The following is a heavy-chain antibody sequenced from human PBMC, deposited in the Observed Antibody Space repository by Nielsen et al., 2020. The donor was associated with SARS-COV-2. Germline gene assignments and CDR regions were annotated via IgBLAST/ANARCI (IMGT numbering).Heavy chain of an antibody. CDR3: ARVGQTGAFDI. D-gene: IGHD7-27*01. CDR2: IYYSGST. CDR1: GGSFSGYY. Sequence: SETLSLTCAVYGGSFSGYYWSWIRQPPGKGLEWIGYIYYSGSTNYNPSLKSRVTISVDTSKNQFSLKLSSVTAADTAVYYCARVGQTGAFDIWGQGTMVTVSS. V-gene: IGHV4-59*13. J-gene: IGHJ3*02.